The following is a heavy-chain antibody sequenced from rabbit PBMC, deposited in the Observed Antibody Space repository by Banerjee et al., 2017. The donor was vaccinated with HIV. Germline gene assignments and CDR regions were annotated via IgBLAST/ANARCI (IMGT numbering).Heavy chain of an antibody. CDR1: GFSLSSYW. Sequence: QEQLVESGGGLVQPEGSLTLTCTVSGFSLSSYWMSWVRQAPGKGLEWIACINTSSGSTVYATWAKGRFTISRTSSTTVALQMTSLTAADTATYFCARDLAGVIGWNFGLWGPGTLVTVS. CDR2: INTSSGST. J-gene: IGHJ4*01. CDR3: ARDLAGVIGWNFGL. D-gene: IGHD4-1*01. V-gene: IGHV1S45*01.